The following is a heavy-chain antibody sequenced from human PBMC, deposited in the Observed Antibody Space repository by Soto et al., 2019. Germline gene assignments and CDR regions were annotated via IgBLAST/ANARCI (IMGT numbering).Heavy chain of an antibody. CDR1: GFTFSSYA. CDR3: AKDPTVTSKGTFDY. D-gene: IGHD4-17*01. CDR2: ISGSGGST. V-gene: IGHV3-23*01. Sequence: GGSLRLPCAASGFTFSSYAMSWVRQAPGKGLEWVSAISGSGGSTYYADSVKGRFTISRDNFKNTLYLQMNSLRAEDTAVYYCAKDPTVTSKGTFDYWGQGTLVTVSS. J-gene: IGHJ4*02.